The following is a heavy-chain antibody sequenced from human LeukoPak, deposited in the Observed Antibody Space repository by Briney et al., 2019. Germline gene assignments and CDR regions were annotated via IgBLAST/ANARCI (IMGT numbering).Heavy chain of an antibody. CDR2: IGGRGGST. D-gene: IGHD3-3*01. Sequence: PGGSLRLSCVASGFTFSSHAMAWVRQAPGKGLEWVSAIGGRGGSTYYADSVKGRFTISRDNSKNTLYLQMNSLRAEDTALHYCARDPGVVAFHYFDFWGQGTLVTVSS. CDR1: GFTFSSHA. CDR3: ARDPGVVAFHYFDF. J-gene: IGHJ4*02. V-gene: IGHV3-23*01.